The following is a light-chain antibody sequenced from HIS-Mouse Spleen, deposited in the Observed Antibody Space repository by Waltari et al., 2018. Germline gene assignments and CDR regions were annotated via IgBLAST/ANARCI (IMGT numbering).Light chain of an antibody. CDR3: QQSYSTPFT. CDR1: QSISSY. Sequence: DVQMTQSPSSLSASVGDRVTITCRASQSISSYLNWYQQKPGKAPKLLIYAASSLQSGVPSRFSGSGSGTDFTLTISSLQPGDFATYYCQQSYSTPFTFGPGTKVDIK. J-gene: IGKJ3*01. V-gene: IGKV1-39*01. CDR2: AAS.